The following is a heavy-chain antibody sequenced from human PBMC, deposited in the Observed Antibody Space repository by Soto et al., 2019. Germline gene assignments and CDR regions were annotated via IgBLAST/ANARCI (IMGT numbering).Heavy chain of an antibody. J-gene: IGHJ3*02. Sequence: QVQLQESGPGLVKPSETLSLTCTVSGGSVSSGCYYWTWIRQPPGKGLEWIGHIYYIGTTHYSPSLKSRVTISSDTSKNQFSLRLPSVTAADTAVYYCARSGSKYGADAFDTWGQGTVVTVSS. V-gene: IGHV4-61*01. CDR1: GGSVSSGCYY. CDR3: ARSGSKYGADAFDT. D-gene: IGHD5-18*01. CDR2: IYYIGTT.